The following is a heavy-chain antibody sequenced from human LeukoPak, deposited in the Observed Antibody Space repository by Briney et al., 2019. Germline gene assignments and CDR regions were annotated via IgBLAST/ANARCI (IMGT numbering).Heavy chain of an antibody. CDR1: GGTFSSYA. J-gene: IGHJ6*03. V-gene: IGHV1-69*01. CDR3: ARELRAIFGVVIHPTYYYYMDV. CDR2: IIPIFGTA. D-gene: IGHD3-3*01. Sequence: SVKVSCKASGGTFSSYAISWVRQAPGQGLEWMGGIIPIFGTANYAQKFQGRVTITAGESTSTAYMELSSLRSEDTAVYYCARELRAIFGVVIHPTYYYYMDVWGKGTTVTVSS.